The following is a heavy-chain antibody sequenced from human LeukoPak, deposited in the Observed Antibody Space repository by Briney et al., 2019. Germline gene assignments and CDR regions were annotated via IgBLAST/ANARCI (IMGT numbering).Heavy chain of an antibody. V-gene: IGHV3-23*01. D-gene: IGHD3-22*01. CDR1: GVTFSSYA. Sequence: PGGSLRLSCAAAGVTFSSYAMSGGRQAPGKGLEWVSAISGSGGSIYYSDSVKGRFTISRDNSKNTLYLQMNSLRAEDTAVYYCAKEPNASSGSFDYWGQGTLVTVSS. CDR3: AKEPNASSGSFDY. CDR2: ISGSGGSI. J-gene: IGHJ4*02.